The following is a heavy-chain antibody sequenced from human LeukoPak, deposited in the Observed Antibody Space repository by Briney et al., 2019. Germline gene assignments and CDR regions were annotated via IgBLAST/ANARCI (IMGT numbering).Heavy chain of an antibody. CDR3: ARGPYYDFWSGRGYYYGMDV. J-gene: IGHJ6*02. CDR1: GYTFTGYY. Sequence: GASVKVSCKASGYTFTGYYMHWVRQAPGQGLEWMGWINPNSGGTNYAQRFQGRVTMTRDTSISTAYMDLSRLRSDDTAVYYCARGPYYDFWSGRGYYYGMDVWGQGTTVTVSS. V-gene: IGHV1-2*02. D-gene: IGHD3-3*01. CDR2: INPNSGGT.